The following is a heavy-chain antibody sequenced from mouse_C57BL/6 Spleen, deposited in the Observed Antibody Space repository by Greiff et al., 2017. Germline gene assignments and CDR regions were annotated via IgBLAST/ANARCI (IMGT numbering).Heavy chain of an antibody. Sequence: EVTLVESGGGLVQPKGSLKLSCAASGFSFNTYAMNWVRQAPGKGLEWVARIRSKSNNYATYYADSVKDRFTISRDDSESMLYLQMNNLKTEDTAMYYCVRHGYYYFDYWGQGTTLTVSS. CDR3: VRHGYYYFDY. D-gene: IGHD2-3*01. V-gene: IGHV10-1*01. J-gene: IGHJ2*01. CDR2: IRSKSNNYAT. CDR1: GFSFNTYA.